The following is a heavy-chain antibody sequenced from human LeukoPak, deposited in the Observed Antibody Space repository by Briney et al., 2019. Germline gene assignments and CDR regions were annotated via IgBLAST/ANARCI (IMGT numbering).Heavy chain of an antibody. CDR3: AKGGLGYCSSTSCYSYPSCDY. V-gene: IGHV3-74*01. J-gene: IGHJ4*02. Sequence: GGSLRLSCAVSGFTLSTYWMHWVRQAPGKGLVWLSRMNSDGRSRTYADSVKGRFTISRDNSKNTLHLQMNSLRAEDTAVYYCAKGGLGYCSSTSCYSYPSCDYWGQGTLVTVSS. CDR1: GFTLSTYW. D-gene: IGHD2-2*01. CDR2: MNSDGRSR.